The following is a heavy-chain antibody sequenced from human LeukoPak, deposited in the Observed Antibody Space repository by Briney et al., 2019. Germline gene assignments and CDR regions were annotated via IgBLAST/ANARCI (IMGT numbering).Heavy chain of an antibody. Sequence: GASVKVSCKASGYTFTGYYIHWLRQAPGQGLEWMGWINPNSGDTRYVQSFQGRVTMTSDTSISTAHMELNSLTSDDTAVYYCARGGRYNWNDFDYWGQGTLVTVSS. D-gene: IGHD1-1*01. J-gene: IGHJ4*02. V-gene: IGHV1-2*02. CDR1: GYTFTGYY. CDR2: INPNSGDT. CDR3: ARGGRYNWNDFDY.